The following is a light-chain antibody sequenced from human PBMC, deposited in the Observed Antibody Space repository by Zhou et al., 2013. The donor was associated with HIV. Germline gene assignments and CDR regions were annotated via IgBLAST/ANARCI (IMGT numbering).Light chain of an antibody. Sequence: EVVLTQSPATLSLSPGERAILSCRASDTVSNYLAWYQQKPGQAPRLLIYDASSRATGVPARFRGSGSGTDFTLTISSLEPEDFAVYYCQQRSNSFTFGPGTTVDIK. V-gene: IGKV3-11*01. CDR1: DTVSNY. J-gene: IGKJ3*01. CDR3: QQRSNSFT. CDR2: DAS.